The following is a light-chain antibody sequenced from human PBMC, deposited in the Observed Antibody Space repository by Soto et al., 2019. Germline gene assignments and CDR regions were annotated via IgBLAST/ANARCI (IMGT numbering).Light chain of an antibody. CDR3: KQYRRSPLT. Sequence: DSVLTQASGTLSFSPVERATLSFRATQSVRSSYLAWYQQKPGQSPRLLIYFASSRATGIPDRFSGSGSGTDFTLNISRLEPEDFAVYYCKQYRRSPLTFGGGTKVDIK. V-gene: IGKV3-20*01. CDR1: QSVRSSY. J-gene: IGKJ4*01. CDR2: FAS.